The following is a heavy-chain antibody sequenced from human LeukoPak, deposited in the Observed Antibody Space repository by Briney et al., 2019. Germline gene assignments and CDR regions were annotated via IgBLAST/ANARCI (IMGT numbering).Heavy chain of an antibody. J-gene: IGHJ4*02. CDR3: AKGDFWSGPSY. CDR1: GFTFSSYG. D-gene: IGHD3-3*01. Sequence: GRSLRLSCAASGFTFSSYGMHWVRQAPGKGLEWVAVISYDGSNKYYADSVKGRFTISRDNSKNTLYLQMNSLRAEDTAVYYCAKGDFWSGPSYWGQGTLVTVSS. V-gene: IGHV3-30*18. CDR2: ISYDGSNK.